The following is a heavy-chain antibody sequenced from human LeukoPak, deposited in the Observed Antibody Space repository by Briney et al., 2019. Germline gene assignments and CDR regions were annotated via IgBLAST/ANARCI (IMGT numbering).Heavy chain of an antibody. D-gene: IGHD6-13*01. CDR2: ISYDGINK. V-gene: IGHV3-30-3*01. J-gene: IGHJ4*02. Sequence: GGSLRLSCAASGFTFSTYAMHWVRQAPGEGLEWVAVISYDGINKYYADSVKGRFTISRDNSKNTLCLQMNSLTVEDTAVYYCARAASGGNTLAAADLYYWGQGTLVTVSS. CDR3: ARAASGGNTLAAADLYY. CDR1: GFTFSTYA.